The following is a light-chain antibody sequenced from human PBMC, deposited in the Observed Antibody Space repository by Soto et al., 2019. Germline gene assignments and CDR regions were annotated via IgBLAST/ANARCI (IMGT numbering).Light chain of an antibody. V-gene: IGLV2-14*03. CDR2: DVS. CDR1: SSDVGGYNY. CDR3: SSYTSSSTSVV. J-gene: IGLJ2*01. Sequence: QSVLTQPASVSGSPGQSITISCTGTSSDVGGYNYVSWYQHPPGKAPKLMIYDVSNRPSGVSDRFSGSKSGNTASLTISGRQAEDEADYYCSSYTSSSTSVVFGGGTKLTVL.